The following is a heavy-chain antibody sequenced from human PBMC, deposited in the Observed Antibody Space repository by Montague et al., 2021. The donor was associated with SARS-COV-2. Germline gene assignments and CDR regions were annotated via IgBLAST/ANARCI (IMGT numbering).Heavy chain of an antibody. Sequence: PALVKPTQTLTLTCTFSGFSLSTSGMCVSWIRQPPGKALEWLARXDWDDDKYYSTSQKTRLTISKDTSKNQVVLTMTNMDPVDTATYYCARMTPITGLDYWGQGTLVTVSS. V-gene: IGHV2-70*11. J-gene: IGHJ4*02. D-gene: IGHD1-20*01. CDR1: GFSLSTSGMC. CDR2: XDWDDDK. CDR3: ARMTPITGLDY.